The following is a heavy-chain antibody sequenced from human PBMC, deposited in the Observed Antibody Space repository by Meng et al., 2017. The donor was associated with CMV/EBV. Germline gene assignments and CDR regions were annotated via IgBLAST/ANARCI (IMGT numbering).Heavy chain of an antibody. V-gene: IGHV2-26*01. CDR1: GFSLSNAKVG. Sequence: SGPTLVKPTETLTLTCTVSGFSLSNAKVGVSWIRQPPGKALEWLAHIFSNDDKTYSTSLKRRLAIFKDTSRSQVVLTMTNLDPVDTATYYCARIAARRGWFDPWGQGTLVTVSS. CDR2: IFSNDDK. CDR3: ARIAARRGWFDP. D-gene: IGHD6-6*01. J-gene: IGHJ5*02.